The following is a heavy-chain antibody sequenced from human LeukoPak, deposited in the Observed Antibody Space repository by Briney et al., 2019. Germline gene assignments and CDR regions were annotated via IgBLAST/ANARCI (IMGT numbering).Heavy chain of an antibody. CDR2: IYHSGST. CDR3: ARGFSYYYDSSAKRAFDI. CDR1: GGSISSGGYS. V-gene: IGHV4-30-2*01. Sequence: PSETLSLTCAASGGSISSGGYSWSWIRQPPGKGLEWIGYIYHSGSTYYNPSLKSRVTISVDRSKNQFSLKLSSVTAADTAVYYCARGFSYYYDSSAKRAFDIWGQGTMVTVSS. J-gene: IGHJ3*02. D-gene: IGHD3-22*01.